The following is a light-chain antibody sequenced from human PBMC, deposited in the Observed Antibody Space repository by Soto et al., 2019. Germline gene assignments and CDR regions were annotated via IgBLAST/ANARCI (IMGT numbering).Light chain of an antibody. J-gene: IGKJ4*01. V-gene: IGKV3-20*01. Sequence: EIVLTQSPGTLSLSPGERATLSCRASQSVSSSYLAWYQQKPGQAPRLLLYGASSRATGIPDRFSGSGSGTDFTLTITRLEPDVFAVDYCQQYGSSLLFGGGTKVEIK. CDR2: GAS. CDR1: QSVSSSY. CDR3: QQYGSSLL.